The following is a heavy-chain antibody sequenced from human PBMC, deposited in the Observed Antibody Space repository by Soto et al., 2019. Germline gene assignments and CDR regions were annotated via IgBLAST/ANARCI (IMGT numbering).Heavy chain of an antibody. Sequence: QVYLVESGGGVVQPGRSLRLSCAVSGFTFPNFAMHWVRQAPGKGLEWVALISSDGNRRYYADSVKGRFTISRDNSKNTLYLQMYGLTTEDTAVFYCAKDHYVSRSGSVSPYYFDYWGQGTLVTVSS. V-gene: IGHV3-30*18. CDR3: AKDHYVSRSGSVSPYYFDY. CDR1: GFTFPNFA. D-gene: IGHD3-10*01. J-gene: IGHJ4*02. CDR2: ISSDGNRR.